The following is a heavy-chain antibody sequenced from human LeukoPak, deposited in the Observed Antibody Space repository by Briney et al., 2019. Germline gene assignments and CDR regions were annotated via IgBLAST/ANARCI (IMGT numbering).Heavy chain of an antibody. CDR3: AKRGVVIRVILVGFHKEAYYFDS. J-gene: IGHJ4*02. D-gene: IGHD3-22*01. Sequence: GGSLRLSCAASGFTVSSNFWTWVRRAPGKGLEWVSITYSDGSTYYADSVKGRFTISRDSRKNTLYLHMNSLRAEDTAVYFCAKRGVVIRVILVGFHKEAYYFDSWGQGALVTVSS. V-gene: IGHV3-66*04. CDR1: GFTVSSNF. CDR2: TYSDGST.